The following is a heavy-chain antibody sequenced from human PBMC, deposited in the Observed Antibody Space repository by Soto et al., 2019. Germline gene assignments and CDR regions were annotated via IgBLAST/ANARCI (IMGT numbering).Heavy chain of an antibody. CDR1: GFIFSSHW. CDR3: ARDGLGGFFDY. D-gene: IGHD3-3*01. J-gene: IGHJ4*02. Sequence: EVQLVESGGGLVQPGGSLRLSCAASGFIFSSHWISWVRQAPGKGLEWVANVKDDGSEQQYADSVKGLFTIDRDNAKNSVYLQMNSLGAEDTAVYYCARDGLGGFFDYWGQGIQVTISS. V-gene: IGHV3-7*05. CDR2: VKDDGSEQ.